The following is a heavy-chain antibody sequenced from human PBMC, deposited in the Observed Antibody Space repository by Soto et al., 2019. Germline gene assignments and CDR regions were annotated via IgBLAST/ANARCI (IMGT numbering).Heavy chain of an antibody. J-gene: IGHJ4*02. V-gene: IGHV3-11*01. CDR2: ISSSGSTI. Sequence: QVQLVESGGGLVKPGGALRLSCAASGFTFSAYYMSWIRQAPGKGLEWVSYISSSGSTIYYADSVKGRFTISRDNAKNSLYLQMNSLRAEDTAVYYCARDGVRAYSSSSRTDYWGQGTLVTVSS. CDR3: ARDGVRAYSSSSRTDY. D-gene: IGHD6-6*01. CDR1: GFTFSAYY.